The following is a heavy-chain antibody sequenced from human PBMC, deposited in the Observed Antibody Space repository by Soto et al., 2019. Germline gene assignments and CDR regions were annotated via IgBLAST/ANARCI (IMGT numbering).Heavy chain of an antibody. V-gene: IGHV3-48*01. J-gene: IGHJ4*02. CDR3: ALEIGSSGWPWYFDY. CDR1: GFTFSSYS. D-gene: IGHD6-19*01. CDR2: ISSSSSTI. Sequence: GGSLRLSCAASGFTFSSYSMNWVRQAPGKGLEWVSYISSSSSTIYYADSVKGRFTISRDNAKNSLYLQMNSLRAEDSAVYYCALEIGSSGWPWYFDYWGQGTLVTVSS.